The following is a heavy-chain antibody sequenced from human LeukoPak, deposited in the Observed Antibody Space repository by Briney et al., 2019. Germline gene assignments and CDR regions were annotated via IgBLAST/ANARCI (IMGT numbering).Heavy chain of an antibody. J-gene: IGHJ6*02. CDR3: ARVCGHSGNPCNCYYYYGMDV. CDR2: INHSGST. Sequence: SETLSLTCAVYGGSFSGYYWSWIRQPPGKGLEWIGVINHSGSTNYNPSLKSRVTISVDTSKNQFSLKLSSVTAADTAVYYCARVCGHSGNPCNCYYYYGMDVWGQGTTVTVSS. CDR1: GGSFSGYY. D-gene: IGHD3-10*01. V-gene: IGHV4-34*01.